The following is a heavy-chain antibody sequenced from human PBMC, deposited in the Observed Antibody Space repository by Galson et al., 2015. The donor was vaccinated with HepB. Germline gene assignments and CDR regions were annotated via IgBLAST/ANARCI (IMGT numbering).Heavy chain of an antibody. Sequence: SLRLSCAASGFTFSSYWMSWVRQAPGKGLEWVANIKQDGSEKYYVDSVKGRFTISRDNAKNSLYLQMNSLRAEDTTVYYCARTFYYDSSGYYYGNYFDYWGQGTLVTVSP. D-gene: IGHD3-22*01. CDR3: ARTFYYDSSGYYYGNYFDY. CDR2: IKQDGSEK. V-gene: IGHV3-7*01. CDR1: GFTFSSYW. J-gene: IGHJ4*02.